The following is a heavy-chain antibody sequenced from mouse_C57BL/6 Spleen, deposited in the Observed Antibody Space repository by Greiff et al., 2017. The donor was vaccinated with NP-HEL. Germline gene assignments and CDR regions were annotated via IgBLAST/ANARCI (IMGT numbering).Heavy chain of an antibody. Sequence: EVQGVESGGGLVQSGRSLRLSCATSGFTFSDFYMEWVRQAPGKGLEWIAASRNKANDYTTEYSASVKGRFIVSRDTSQSILYFQMNALRAEDTASYYCARDAYYDHDGGYAMDYWGQGTSVTVSS. V-gene: IGHV7-1*01. D-gene: IGHD2-4*01. CDR3: ARDAYYDHDGGYAMDY. CDR1: GFTFSDFY. CDR2: SRNKANDYTT. J-gene: IGHJ4*01.